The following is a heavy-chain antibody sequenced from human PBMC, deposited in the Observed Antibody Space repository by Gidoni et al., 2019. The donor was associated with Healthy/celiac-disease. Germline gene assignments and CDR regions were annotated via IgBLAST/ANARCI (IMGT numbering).Heavy chain of an antibody. V-gene: IGHV3-21*01. CDR1: GFTFSSYS. D-gene: IGHD4-17*01. Sequence: EVQLVESGGGLVKPGGSLRLSCAASGFTFSSYSMNWVRQAPGKGLEWVSSISSSSSYIYYAVSVKGRFTISRDNAKNSLYLQMNSLRAEDTAVYYCARPLMTTVTTTDYWGQGTLVTVSS. CDR2: ISSSSSYI. CDR3: ARPLMTTVTTTDY. J-gene: IGHJ4*02.